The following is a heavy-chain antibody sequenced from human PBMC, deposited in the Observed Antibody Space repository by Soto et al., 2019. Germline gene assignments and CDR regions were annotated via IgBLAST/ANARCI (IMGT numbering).Heavy chain of an antibody. D-gene: IGHD6-19*01. Sequence: SETLSRTCTVSRGSITSYCWSCIRQPAGKGLEWIGYIYSSGSTKYNPSLKSRVTISIDTSKKQSSLRLSSVTAARTAVYYCARVAGGWQFAYWGQGT. CDR1: RGSITSYC. V-gene: IGHV4-59*01. CDR2: IYSSGST. J-gene: IGHJ4*02. CDR3: ARVAGGWQFAY.